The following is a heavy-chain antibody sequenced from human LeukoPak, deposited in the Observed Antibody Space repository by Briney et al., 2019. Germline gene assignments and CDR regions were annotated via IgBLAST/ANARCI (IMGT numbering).Heavy chain of an antibody. CDR2: ISGSGGST. CDR3: AKGDITIFGVVIQPGWYY. J-gene: IGHJ4*02. D-gene: IGHD3-3*01. Sequence: LTGGSLRLSCAASGFTFSSYAMSWVRQAPGRGLESVSAISGSGGSTYYADSVKGRFTISRDNSKNTLYLQMNSLRAEDTAVYYCAKGDITIFGVVIQPGWYYWGQGTLVTVSS. CDR1: GFTFSSYA. V-gene: IGHV3-23*01.